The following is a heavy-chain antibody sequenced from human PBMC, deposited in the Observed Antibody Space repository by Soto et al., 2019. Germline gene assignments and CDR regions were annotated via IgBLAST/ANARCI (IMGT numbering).Heavy chain of an antibody. CDR3: ARGDIVAIFGMDV. V-gene: IGHV1-46*01. CDR1: GYTFTSYY. Sequence: VKVSCKASGYTFTSYYMHWVRQAPGQGLEWMGIINPSGGSTTYAQKFQGRVTMTRDTSTSTVYMELSSLRSEDTAVYYCARGDIVAIFGMDVWGQGTTVTVSS. D-gene: IGHD5-12*01. J-gene: IGHJ6*02. CDR2: INPSGGST.